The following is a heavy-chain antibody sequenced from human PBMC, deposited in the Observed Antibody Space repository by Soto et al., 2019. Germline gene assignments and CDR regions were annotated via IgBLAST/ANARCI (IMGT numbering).Heavy chain of an antibody. CDR1: GFTFSSYS. CDR2: ISSSSSYI. Sequence: EVQLVESGGGLVKPGGSLRLSCAASGFTFSSYSMNWVRQAPGKGLEWVSSISSSSSYIYYADSVKGRFTISRDNAKKSLYLQMNSLRAEDTAVYYCARKMAAAIDAFDIWGQGSMVTVSS. D-gene: IGHD6-13*01. J-gene: IGHJ3*02. V-gene: IGHV3-21*01. CDR3: ARKMAAAIDAFDI.